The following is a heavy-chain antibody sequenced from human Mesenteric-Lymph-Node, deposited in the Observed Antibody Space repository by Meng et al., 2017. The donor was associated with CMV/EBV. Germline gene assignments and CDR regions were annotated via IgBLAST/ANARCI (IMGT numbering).Heavy chain of an antibody. CDR3: ARIPEMASAGTHFDY. D-gene: IGHD6-13*01. CDR2: LYHSGYT. Sequence: SCGSIRSCAWWSWVRQSPGKAPEWLWELYHSGYTNYNPSLKSRVAMSVDKSKNKFTLTLKSMTAADTAVYYCARIPEMASAGTHFDYWGQGILVTVSS. V-gene: IGHV4-4*02. CDR1: CGSIRSCAW. J-gene: IGHJ4*02.